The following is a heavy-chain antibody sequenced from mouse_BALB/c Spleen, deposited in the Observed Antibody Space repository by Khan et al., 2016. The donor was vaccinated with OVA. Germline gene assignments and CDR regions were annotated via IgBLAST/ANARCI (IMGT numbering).Heavy chain of an antibody. V-gene: IGHV1S135*01. Sequence: EVQLQESGPELIKPGASVKISCKASGYSFTNYYIHWVMQSHGKSLEWIGYIDPFSGATTYNQKFMGKATLIVDKSSSTAYIHVSNLTSEDSAVYYCTRHGYVACFTYWGQGTLVTVST. D-gene: IGHD2-2*01. CDR3: TRHGYVACFTY. J-gene: IGHJ3*01. CDR2: IDPFSGAT. CDR1: GYSFTNYY.